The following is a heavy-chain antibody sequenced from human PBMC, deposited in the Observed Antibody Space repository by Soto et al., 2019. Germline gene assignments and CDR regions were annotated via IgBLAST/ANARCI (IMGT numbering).Heavy chain of an antibody. J-gene: IGHJ4*02. Sequence: SVKVSCKASGGTFSSYAISWVRQAPGQGLEWMGGIIPIFGTANYAQKFQGRVTITADESTSPAYMELSSLRSEDTAVYYCAKANSGGDDEFDYGGQGTQVTVSS. CDR3: AKANSGGDDEFDY. CDR1: GGTFSSYA. D-gene: IGHD5-12*01. V-gene: IGHV1-69*13. CDR2: IIPIFGTA.